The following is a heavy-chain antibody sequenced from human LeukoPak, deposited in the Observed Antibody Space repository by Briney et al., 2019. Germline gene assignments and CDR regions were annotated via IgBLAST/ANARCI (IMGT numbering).Heavy chain of an antibody. CDR3: TRDRSRAEDD. J-gene: IGHJ4*02. D-gene: IGHD1-14*01. CDR2: ISSSSSTI. CDR1: GFTFSSYS. V-gene: IGHV3-48*04. Sequence: PGGSLRLSCAASGFTFSSYSMNWVRQAPGKGLEWVSYISSSSSTIYYADSVKGRFTISRDNANNLLYLQMNSLRGEDTAVYYCTRDRSRAEDDWGQGTLVTVSS.